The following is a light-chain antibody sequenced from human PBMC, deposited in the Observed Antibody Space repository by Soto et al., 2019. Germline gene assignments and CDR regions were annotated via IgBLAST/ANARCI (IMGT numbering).Light chain of an antibody. CDR3: HQYGSSPWT. CDR1: QSVSSKS. J-gene: IGKJ1*01. Sequence: EVVLTQSPDTLSLSPGERATLSCWASQSVSSKSLAWYQQKPGQAPRLLIYGASSRATGIPDRFSGSGSETDFTLTISRLEPEDFAVYSCHQYGSSPWTFGQGTKLEIK. V-gene: IGKV3-20*01. CDR2: GAS.